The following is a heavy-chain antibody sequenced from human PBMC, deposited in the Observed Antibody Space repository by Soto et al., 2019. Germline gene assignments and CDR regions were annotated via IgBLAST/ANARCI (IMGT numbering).Heavy chain of an antibody. V-gene: IGHV1-69*12. CDR1: GGTFSTYA. CDR3: ASGIQLWLRRINNGYSG. CDR2: IIPMFGTA. Sequence: QVQVVQSGAEVKKPESSVKVSCKAPGGTFSTYAISWVRQAPGQGLEWMGGIIPMFGTANYAQRFQDRVTLTADESTNTVYLELSSLRSEDTAVYFCASGIQLWLRRINNGYSGWGQGTLVTVSS. J-gene: IGHJ4*02. D-gene: IGHD5-18*01.